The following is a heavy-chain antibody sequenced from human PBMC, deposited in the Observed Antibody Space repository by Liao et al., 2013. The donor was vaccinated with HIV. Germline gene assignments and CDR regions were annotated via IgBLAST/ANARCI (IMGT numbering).Heavy chain of an antibody. J-gene: IGHJ5*02. CDR2: IYTSGSA. D-gene: IGHD4-17*01. V-gene: IGHV4-61*02. Sequence: QVQLQESGPGLVKPSQTLSLTCTVSGGSISSGSYYWNWIRQPAGKGLEWIGRIYTSGSASYSPSLKSRATLSIDTSKNQFSLKLTSVTAADTAVYYCARSDATTGGWFDPWGQGTLVTVSS. CDR1: GGSISSGSYY. CDR3: ARSDATTGGWFDP.